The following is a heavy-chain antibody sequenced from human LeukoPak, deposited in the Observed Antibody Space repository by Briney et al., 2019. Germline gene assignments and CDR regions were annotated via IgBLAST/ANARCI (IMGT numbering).Heavy chain of an antibody. D-gene: IGHD3-3*01. CDR1: GFTFSSYA. CDR2: ISGSGGST. Sequence: GGSLRLSCAASGFTFSSYAMSWVRQAPGKGLEWVSAISGSGGSTYYADSVKGRFTISRDNSKNTLYLQMNSLRAEDTAEYYCAKDGSKHGTYYDFWSGYYSDYWGQGTLVTVSS. J-gene: IGHJ4*02. CDR3: AKDGSKHGTYYDFWSGYYSDY. V-gene: IGHV3-23*01.